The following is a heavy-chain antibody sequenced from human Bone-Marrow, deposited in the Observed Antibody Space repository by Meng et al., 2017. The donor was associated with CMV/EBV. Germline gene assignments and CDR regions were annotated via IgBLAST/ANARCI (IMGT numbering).Heavy chain of an antibody. CDR1: GFTFSSYS. V-gene: IGHV3-21*01. CDR3: ARDDLGY. CDR2: ISSSSYI. J-gene: IGHJ4*02. Sequence: GGSLGLSCAVSGFTFSSYSMSWVRQAPGKWLEWVSSISSSSYIYYADSVKGRFTISRDNAKNSLYLQMNSLRAEDTAGYYCARDDLGYWGQGTLVTVSS.